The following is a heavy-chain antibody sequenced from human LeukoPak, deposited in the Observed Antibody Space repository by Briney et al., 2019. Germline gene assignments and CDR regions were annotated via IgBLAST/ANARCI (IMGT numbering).Heavy chain of an antibody. CDR1: GGSISSYY. CDR2: INHSGST. D-gene: IGHD3-16*02. CDR3: ARRSDYVWGSYRRPNNWFDP. V-gene: IGHV4-34*01. Sequence: SETLSLTCTVSGGSISSYYRSWIRQPPGKGLEWIGEINHSGSTNYNPSLKSRVTISVDTSKNQFSLKLSSVTAADTAVYYCARRSDYVWGSYRRPNNWFDPWGQGTLVTVSS. J-gene: IGHJ5*02.